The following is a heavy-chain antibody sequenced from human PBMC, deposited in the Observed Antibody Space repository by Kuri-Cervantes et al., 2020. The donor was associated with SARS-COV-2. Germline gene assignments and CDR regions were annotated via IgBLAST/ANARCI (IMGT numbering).Heavy chain of an antibody. D-gene: IGHD6-19*01. CDR3: ARVKQWLERTAFDI. J-gene: IGHJ3*02. V-gene: IGHV3-74*01. Sequence: GESLKISCAASGFTFSSYWMHWVRQAPGKGLVWVSRINSDGSSTSYADSVKGRFTISRDNAKNTLYLQMNSLRAEDTAVCYCARVKQWLERTAFDIWGQGTMVTVSS. CDR2: INSDGSST. CDR1: GFTFSSYW.